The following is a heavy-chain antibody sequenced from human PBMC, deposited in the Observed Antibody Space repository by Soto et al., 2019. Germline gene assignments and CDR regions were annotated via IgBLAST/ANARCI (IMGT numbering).Heavy chain of an antibody. CDR2: ISYDGSNK. CDR3: AKDLSGSYYRPDY. V-gene: IGHV3-30*18. J-gene: IGHJ4*02. Sequence: GGSLRLSCAASGFTFSSYGMHWVRQAPGKGLEWVAVISYDGSNKYYADSVKGRFTISRDNSKNTLYLQMNSLRAEDTAVYYCAKDLSGSYYRPDYWGQGTL. D-gene: IGHD1-26*01. CDR1: GFTFSSYG.